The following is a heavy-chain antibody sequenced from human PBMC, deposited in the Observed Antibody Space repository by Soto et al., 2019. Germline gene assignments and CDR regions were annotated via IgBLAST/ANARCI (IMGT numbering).Heavy chain of an antibody. CDR1: GYTFTSYA. J-gene: IGHJ4*02. Sequence: QVQLVQSGAEVKKPGASVKVSCKASGYTFTSYAMHWVRQAPGQRLEWMGWINAGNGNTKYSQKFQGRVTITRDTYARTAYMELSRLRSEDTAVYYCARGRHMITFGGVIVWGQGTLVTVSS. V-gene: IGHV1-3*01. CDR2: INAGNGNT. CDR3: ARGRHMITFGGVIV. D-gene: IGHD3-16*02.